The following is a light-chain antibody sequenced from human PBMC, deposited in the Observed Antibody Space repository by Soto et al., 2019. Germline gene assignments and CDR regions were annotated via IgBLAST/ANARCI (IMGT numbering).Light chain of an antibody. Sequence: QSVLTQPPSASGSFGQSVTISCTGTSSDFGGYNYVSWYQQHPGKAPKLMIYEVSGRPSGVPDRFSGSKSGNTASLTVSGLQADDEADYYCSSYSGTNYHYVFGTGTKVTVL. CDR2: EVS. CDR3: SSYSGTNYHYV. V-gene: IGLV2-8*01. CDR1: SSDFGGYNY. J-gene: IGLJ1*01.